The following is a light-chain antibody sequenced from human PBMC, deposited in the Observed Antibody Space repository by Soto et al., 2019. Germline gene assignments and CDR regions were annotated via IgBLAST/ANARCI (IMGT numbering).Light chain of an antibody. CDR2: DAS. Sequence: EIVLTQSPTTLSLSPGERATISCSASQSVSSYFAWYQQKPGQAPRLLIYDASTRAADIPARFSGSGSGTDFTLTISSLEPEDFAVYYCQQRSDWPLTFGGGTKVEIK. CDR3: QQRSDWPLT. V-gene: IGKV3-11*01. CDR1: QSVSSY. J-gene: IGKJ4*01.